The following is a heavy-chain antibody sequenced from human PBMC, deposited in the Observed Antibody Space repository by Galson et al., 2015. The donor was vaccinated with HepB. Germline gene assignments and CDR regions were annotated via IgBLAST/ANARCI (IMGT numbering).Heavy chain of an antibody. CDR2: MNPNSGNT. CDR1: GYTFTSYD. J-gene: IGHJ5*02. CDR3: ARGPKIVVVPAAIWFDP. V-gene: IGHV1-8*01. D-gene: IGHD2-2*01. Sequence: SVKVSCKASGYTFTSYDINWVRQATGQGLEWMGWMNPNSGNTGYAQKFQGRVTMTRNTSISTAYMELSSLRSEDTAVYYCARGPKIVVVPAAIWFDPWGQGTLVTVSS.